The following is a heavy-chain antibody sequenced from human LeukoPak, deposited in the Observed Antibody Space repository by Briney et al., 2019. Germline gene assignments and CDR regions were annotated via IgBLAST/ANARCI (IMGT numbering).Heavy chain of an antibody. Sequence: PSETLSLTCAVSADSFSSHYWTWIRQAPGKGLEWIGYIYPSGSTDYNPSLRSRVTMSVGTSKSQLSMELRYLTAADTAMYYCATSYDSKTAPYDVWGQGILVTVSS. V-gene: IGHV4-4*09. CDR1: ADSFSSHY. CDR2: IYPSGST. J-gene: IGHJ4*02. CDR3: ATSYDSKTAPYDV. D-gene: IGHD5-12*01.